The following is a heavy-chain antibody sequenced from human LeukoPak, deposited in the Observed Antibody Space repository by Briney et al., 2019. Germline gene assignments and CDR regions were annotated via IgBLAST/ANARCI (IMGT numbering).Heavy chain of an antibody. CDR2: IKPDGSDT. J-gene: IGHJ4*02. V-gene: IGHV3-74*01. CDR1: GFTFTTHW. D-gene: IGHD5-12*01. Sequence: PGGPLRLSCGASGFTFTTHWIHWVRQAPGKGLVWVSRIKPDGSDTNYADSVKGRFTISRDNAKNTVYLQMNSLRAEDTAVYYCARGKYGGYFIDYWGQGTLVTVSS. CDR3: ARGKYGGYFIDY.